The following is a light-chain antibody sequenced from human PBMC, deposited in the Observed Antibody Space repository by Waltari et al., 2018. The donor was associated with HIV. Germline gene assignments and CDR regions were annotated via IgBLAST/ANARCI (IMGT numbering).Light chain of an antibody. CDR2: STR. CDR3: LRCYGGAQRYV. CDR1: TVSVTSVYY. J-gene: IGLJ1*01. Sequence: QTVVTHEPSLTVSPGGTVTVTCASSTVSVTSVYYPNWFQQKPGQVPRSRIYSTRKNHSWTPARFSGSRLGGKAALTLSGVQPEDEADYCCLRCYGGAQRYVVGTGTKVTVL. V-gene: IGLV7-43*01.